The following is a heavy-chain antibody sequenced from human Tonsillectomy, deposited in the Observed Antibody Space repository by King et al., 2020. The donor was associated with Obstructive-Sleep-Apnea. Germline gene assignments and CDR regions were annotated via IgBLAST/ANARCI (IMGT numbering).Heavy chain of an antibody. CDR2: ISSDGSDK. CDR1: GFTFITYE. CDR3: ATYGDYPGSSFDY. J-gene: IGHJ4*02. V-gene: IGHV3-30*01. Sequence: VQLVESGGGVVQPGRSLRLSCAASGFTFITYEMHWVRPAPGKGLEWVAVISSDGSDKYYADTVKVRFTSSSENSKNTLSLQMNSLTTEDTAVFYCATYGDYPGSSFDYWGQGTPVTVSS. D-gene: IGHD4-17*01.